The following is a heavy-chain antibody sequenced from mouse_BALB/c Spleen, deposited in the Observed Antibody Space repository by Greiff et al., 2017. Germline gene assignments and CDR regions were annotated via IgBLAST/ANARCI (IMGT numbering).Heavy chain of an antibody. V-gene: IGHV1-9*01. CDR2: ILPGSGST. CDR3: ARGREPDY. J-gene: IGHJ2*01. CDR1: GYTFTDHI. Sequence: VKLQESGAELASPGASVTLSCKASGYTFTDHIMNWVKKRPGHGLEWIGEILPGSGSTNYNEKFKGKATFTADTSSNTAYMQLSSLTSEDSAVYYCARGREPDYWGQGTTLTVSS.